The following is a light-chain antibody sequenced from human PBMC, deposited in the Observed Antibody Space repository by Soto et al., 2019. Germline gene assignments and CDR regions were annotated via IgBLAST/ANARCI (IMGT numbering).Light chain of an antibody. J-gene: IGKJ1*01. V-gene: IGKV3-20*01. CDR1: QSISSCY. CDR2: GAS. Sequence: EIVLTQSPGTLSLSPGERATLSCRASQSISSCYLACYQQKPDQAPRLLLYGASNRSAGLPDSFSGSGCRTDCTLTIRRMETVDLAVYSCQQCGKSHDWDRWTFGQGTKVEIK. CDR3: QQCGKSHDWDRWT.